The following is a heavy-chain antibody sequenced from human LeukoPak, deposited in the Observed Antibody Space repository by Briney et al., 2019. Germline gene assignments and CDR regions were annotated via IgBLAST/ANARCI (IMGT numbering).Heavy chain of an antibody. J-gene: IGHJ4*02. CDR1: GYSISSGYY. CDR3: ATSTYYYDSGSPPGVDY. CDR2: IYHSGST. Sequence: PSETLSLTCAVSGYSISSGYYWGWIRQPPGKGLEWIGSIYHSGSTYYNPSLKSRVTISVNTSKNQFSLKLSSVTAADTAVYYCATSTYYYDSGSPPGVDYWGQGTLVTVSS. D-gene: IGHD3-10*01. V-gene: IGHV4-38-2*01.